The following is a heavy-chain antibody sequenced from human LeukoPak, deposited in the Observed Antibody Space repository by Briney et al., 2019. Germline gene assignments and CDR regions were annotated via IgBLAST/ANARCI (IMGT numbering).Heavy chain of an antibody. CDR3: ARHVIYSGGYSYWFDP. CDR2: IYSSGDI. V-gene: IGHV4-59*08. Sequence: KASGTLSLTCTVSGASINSYYWSWIRQPPGKGLEWIAFIYSSGDINYNPSLRSRASISLDTSKNLCSLRLTSVTAADTAVYFCARHVIYSGGYSYWFDPWGLGGLVSVSS. CDR1: GASINSYY. D-gene: IGHD1-26*01. J-gene: IGHJ5*02.